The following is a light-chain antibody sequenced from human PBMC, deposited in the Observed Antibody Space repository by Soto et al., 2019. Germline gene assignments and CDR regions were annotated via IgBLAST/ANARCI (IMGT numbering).Light chain of an antibody. J-gene: IGKJ2*01. CDR3: QQYNNWPYT. Sequence: EIVMTQSPATLSVSPGERATLSCRASQSVSSNLAWYQQKPGQAPRLRIYGASTRATGIPASFSGSGSGTGFTPTIRGLQSEDLAVYYGQQYNNWPYTFGQGTKLEIK. CDR1: QSVSSN. CDR2: GAS. V-gene: IGKV3-15*01.